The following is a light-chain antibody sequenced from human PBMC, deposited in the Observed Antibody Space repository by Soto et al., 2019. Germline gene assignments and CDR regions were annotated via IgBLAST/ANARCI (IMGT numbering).Light chain of an antibody. J-gene: IGKJ1*01. V-gene: IGKV3-15*01. CDR2: GAS. CDR1: QSVSSR. CDR3: HQYNNFWT. Sequence: EIVLTQSPGTPSLSPGERVTLSCRASQSVSSRLAWYHQKPGQSPRLLIYGASTRATGIPARFSGSGSGTEFTLTISSLQSEDFGLYYCHQYNNFWTFGQGTKVDI.